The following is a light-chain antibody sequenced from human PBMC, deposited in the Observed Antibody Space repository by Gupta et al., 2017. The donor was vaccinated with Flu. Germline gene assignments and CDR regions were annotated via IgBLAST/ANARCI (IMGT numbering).Light chain of an antibody. CDR2: GAS. CDR3: QQYDNWPQT. J-gene: IGKJ1*01. CDR1: RSISSN. Sequence: IDMTQSPVTLPVSPGESTTLSCRASRSISSNLAWYQQKPGQAPRLLIFGASTRASGVPARFSGSGSRTDFTLTIGSLQSEDSAVYYCQQYDNWPQTFGQGTRVEIK. V-gene: IGKV3-15*01.